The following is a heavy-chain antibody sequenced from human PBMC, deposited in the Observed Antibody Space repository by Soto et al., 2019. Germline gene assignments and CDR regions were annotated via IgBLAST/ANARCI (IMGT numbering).Heavy chain of an antibody. CDR1: GGSISSYY. CDR2: IYYSGST. V-gene: IGHV4-59*01. J-gene: IGHJ4*02. Sequence: QVQLQESGPGLVKPSETLSLTCTVSGGSISSYYWSWIRQPPGKGLEWIGYIYYSGSTNYNPSLKSRAATSVDTSTNQFTLKLSSVTAADTAVYYCARVPTSGGDYFDYWGQGTLVTVSS. CDR3: ARVPTSGGDYFDY.